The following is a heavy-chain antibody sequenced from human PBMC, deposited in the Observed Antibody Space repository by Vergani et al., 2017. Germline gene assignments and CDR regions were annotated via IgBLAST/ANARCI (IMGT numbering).Heavy chain of an antibody. CDR1: GYTFTGYY. CDR3: AGRFGTLDYDSLTGYSPEGGMDV. CDR2: INPNSGGT. D-gene: IGHD3-9*01. Sequence: QVQLVQSGAEVKKPGASVKVSCKASGYTFTGYYMHWVRQAPGQGLEWMGWINPNSGGTNYAQKFQGRVTMTRDTSISTAYMELSRLGSDDTAVYYCAGRFGTLDYDSLTGYSPEGGMDVWGQGTTVTVSS. J-gene: IGHJ6*02. V-gene: IGHV1-2*02.